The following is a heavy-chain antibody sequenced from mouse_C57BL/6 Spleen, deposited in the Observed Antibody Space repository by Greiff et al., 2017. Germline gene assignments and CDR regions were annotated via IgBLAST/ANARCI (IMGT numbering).Heavy chain of an antibody. J-gene: IGHJ4*01. CDR1: GFSLTSYG. D-gene: IGHD1-1*01. V-gene: IGHV2-2*01. CDR2: IWSGGST. Sequence: LQQSGPGLVQPSQSLSITCTVSGFSLTSYGVHWVRQSPGKGLEWLGVIWSGGSTDYNAAFISRLSISKDNSKSQVFFKMNSLQADDTGIYYCARKGDCSSRYYAMDYWGQGTSVTVSS. CDR3: ARKGDCSSRYYAMDY.